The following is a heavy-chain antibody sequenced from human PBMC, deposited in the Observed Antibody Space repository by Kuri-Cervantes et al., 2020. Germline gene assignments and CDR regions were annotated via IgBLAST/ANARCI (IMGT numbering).Heavy chain of an antibody. V-gene: IGHV4-39*07. D-gene: IGHD3-10*01. CDR1: GGSISSSSYY. J-gene: IGHJ4*02. CDR2: INHSGST. CDR3: ASITMVRGSQGYFDY. Sequence: GSLRLSCTVSGGSISSSSYYWSWIRQPPGKGLEWIGEINHSGSTNYNPSLKSRVTISVDTSKNQFSLKLSSVTAADTAVYYCASITMVRGSQGYFDYWGQGTLVTVSS.